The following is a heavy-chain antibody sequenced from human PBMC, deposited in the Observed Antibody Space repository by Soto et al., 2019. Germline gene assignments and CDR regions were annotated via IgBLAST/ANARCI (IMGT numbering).Heavy chain of an antibody. J-gene: IGHJ5*02. CDR2: INHSGST. D-gene: IGHD2-15*01. Sequence: QVQLQQWGAGLLKPSETLSLTCAVYGGSFSGYYWSWIRQPPGKGLEWIGEINHSGSTNYNPSLKSRVTISVDTSKNPFSLKLSSVTAADTAVYYCARRGYCSGGSCYDRYNWFDPWGQGTLVTVSS. CDR3: ARRGYCSGGSCYDRYNWFDP. CDR1: GGSFSGYY. V-gene: IGHV4-34*01.